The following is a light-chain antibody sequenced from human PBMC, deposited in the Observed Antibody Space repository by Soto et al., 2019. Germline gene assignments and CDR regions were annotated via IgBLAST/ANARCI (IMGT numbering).Light chain of an antibody. CDR2: GAS. Sequence: ESVLTQSPGFLFLSPGERGTLSCRASQSVSSSYLAWFQQKPGQAPSLLIYGASSRATGIPDRFSGSGSGTDFTLTIIILEPEDFAVYYCQQYGSSPTFGQGTKVDFK. CDR1: QSVSSSY. V-gene: IGKV3-20*01. J-gene: IGKJ1*01. CDR3: QQYGSSPT.